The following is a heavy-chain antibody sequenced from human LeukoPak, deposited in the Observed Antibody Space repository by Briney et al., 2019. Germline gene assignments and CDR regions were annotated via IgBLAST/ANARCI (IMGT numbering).Heavy chain of an antibody. Sequence: SETLSLTCTVSGYSISSGYYWGWIRQPPGKGLEWIGSIYHSGSTYYNPSLKSRVTISVDTSKNQFSLKLSSVTAADTAVYYCARADDYGGNFDYWYFDLWGRGTLVTVSS. CDR2: IYHSGST. CDR1: GYSISSGYY. J-gene: IGHJ2*01. CDR3: ARADDYGGNFDYWYFDL. D-gene: IGHD4-23*01. V-gene: IGHV4-38-2*02.